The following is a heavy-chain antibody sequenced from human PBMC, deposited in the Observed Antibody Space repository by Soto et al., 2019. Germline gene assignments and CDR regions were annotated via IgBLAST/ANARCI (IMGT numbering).Heavy chain of an antibody. V-gene: IGHV3-21*01. CDR2: IISSSSYI. CDR1: GFTFSSYS. CDR3: ARDLSY. D-gene: IGHD3-16*02. Sequence: GGSLRLSCAASGFTFSSYSMDWVRQAPGKGLEWVSSIISSSSYIYYADTVKGRFTISTDNTKNSLYLQMNSLRAEDTAVYYCARDLSYWGQGTLVTVSS. J-gene: IGHJ4*02.